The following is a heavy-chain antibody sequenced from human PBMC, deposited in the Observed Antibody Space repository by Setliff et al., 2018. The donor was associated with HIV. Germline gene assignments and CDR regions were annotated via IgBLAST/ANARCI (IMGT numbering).Heavy chain of an antibody. D-gene: IGHD6-13*01. Sequence: PSETLSLTCTVSGGSISSNSYYWGWFRQPPGKGLEWIGSIYYSGGTYYTPSLKSRVTISVDTSQNQFSLKLNSVTAADTAVYYCARRGIAAAGSDSWGQGTQVTVSS. J-gene: IGHJ4*02. CDR1: GGSISSNSYY. V-gene: IGHV4-39*01. CDR2: IYYSGGT. CDR3: ARRGIAAAGSDS.